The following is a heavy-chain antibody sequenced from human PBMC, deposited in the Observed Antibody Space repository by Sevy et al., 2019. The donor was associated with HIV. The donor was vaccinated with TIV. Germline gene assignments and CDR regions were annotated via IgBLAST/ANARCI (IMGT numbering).Heavy chain of an antibody. Sequence: GGSLRLSCSASGFTFSSYSMHWVRLAPGKGLEWVAGVSFDGKGKDYSDSVRGRFTLSRDNSKNTLYLQMNNLRVGDTAVYYWARRRTSKGFDYWGQGTLVTVSS. V-gene: IGHV3-30*04. CDR2: VSFDGKGK. CDR1: GFTFSSYS. D-gene: IGHD3-16*01. CDR3: ARRRTSKGFDY. J-gene: IGHJ4*02.